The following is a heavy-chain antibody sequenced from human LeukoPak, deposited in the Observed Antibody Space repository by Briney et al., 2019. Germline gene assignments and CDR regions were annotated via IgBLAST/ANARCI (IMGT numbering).Heavy chain of an antibody. Sequence: GSLRLSFSASGFTFKIYAMSLVRPGPGKGLGGVSAISGSGGTAYYADSVKGRFTISRDNSKNTLYLQMNSLRAEDTAVYYCAKKGYYDGSGYYMYYFDHWGQGTLVTVSS. CDR3: AKKGYYDGSGYYMYYFDH. CDR1: GFTFKIYA. J-gene: IGHJ4*02. D-gene: IGHD3-22*01. CDR2: ISGSGGTA. V-gene: IGHV3-23*01.